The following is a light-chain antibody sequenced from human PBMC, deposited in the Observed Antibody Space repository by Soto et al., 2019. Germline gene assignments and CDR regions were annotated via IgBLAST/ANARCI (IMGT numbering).Light chain of an antibody. CDR1: QSVRNRS. Sequence: DIVLTQSPGTLYLSPGERATLSCRASQSVRNRSLAWYQQKPGQAPRLLIYGASTRSTGIPDRLSGSGSVTDFTLTISRLEPEDFAVYHRQQYGSSPCTFGQGTKLEIK. CDR2: GAS. V-gene: IGKV3-20*01. J-gene: IGKJ2*02. CDR3: QQYGSSPCT.